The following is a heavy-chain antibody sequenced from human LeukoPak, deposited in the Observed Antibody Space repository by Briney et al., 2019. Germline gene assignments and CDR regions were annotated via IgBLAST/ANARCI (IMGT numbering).Heavy chain of an antibody. J-gene: IGHJ3*02. Sequence: ASVKVSCKASGYTFTSYGISWVRQAPGQGLEWMGWISAYNGNTNYAQKLQGRVTMTTDTSTSTAYMELRSLRSDDTALYYCAKALSMGDSSSYDAFDIWGQGTMVTVSS. V-gene: IGHV1-18*01. CDR1: GYTFTSYG. D-gene: IGHD6-13*01. CDR3: AKALSMGDSSSYDAFDI. CDR2: ISAYNGNT.